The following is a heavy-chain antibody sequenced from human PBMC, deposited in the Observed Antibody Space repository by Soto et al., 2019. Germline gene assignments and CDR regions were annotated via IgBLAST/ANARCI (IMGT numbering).Heavy chain of an antibody. Sequence: EVQLLESGGGLVQPGGSLRLSCAASGFTFSTYAMNWVRQAPGKGLEWVSGISGSGDSTYYADSVKGRFTVSRDNSKNTLYLKMNGLRAADTDVFYCEKERSSGWSFDYWGQGTLVTVSS. CDR1: GFTFSTYA. CDR2: ISGSGDST. D-gene: IGHD6-19*01. CDR3: EKERSSGWSFDY. J-gene: IGHJ4*02. V-gene: IGHV3-23*01.